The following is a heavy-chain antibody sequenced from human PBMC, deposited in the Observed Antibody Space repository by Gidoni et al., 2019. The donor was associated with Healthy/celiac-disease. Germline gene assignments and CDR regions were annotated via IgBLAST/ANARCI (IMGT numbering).Heavy chain of an antibody. CDR1: GFTFSGYW. J-gene: IGHJ4*02. V-gene: IGHV3-7*01. CDR2: IKQDGSEK. CDR3: ARDPGPFDY. Sequence: EVQLVESGGGWVQPGGSLRLSYAASGFTFSGYWMSWVRQAPGKGLEWVANIKQDGSEKYYVDSVKGRFTISRDNAKNSLYLQMNSLRAEDTAVYYCARDPGPFDYWGQGTLVTVSS.